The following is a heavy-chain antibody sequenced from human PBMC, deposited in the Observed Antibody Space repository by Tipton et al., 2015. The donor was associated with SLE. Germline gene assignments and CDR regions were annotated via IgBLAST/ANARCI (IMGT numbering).Heavy chain of an antibody. V-gene: IGHV4-34*01. CDR2: INHSETT. J-gene: IGHJ6*03. D-gene: IGHD6-19*01. CDR3: ARGLGAYSTGWRYFYYYMDV. Sequence: GLVKPSETLSLTCAVYGGSFSGYYWSWIRQPPGKGLEWIGEINHSETTNYNPSLKSRVTISVDTSKNQFSLKLSSVTAADSAVYYCARGLGAYSTGWRYFYYYMDVWGKGTTVTVSS. CDR1: GGSFSGYY.